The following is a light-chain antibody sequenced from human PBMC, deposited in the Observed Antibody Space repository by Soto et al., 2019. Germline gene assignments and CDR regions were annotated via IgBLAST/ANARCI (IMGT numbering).Light chain of an antibody. J-gene: IGKJ1*01. Sequence: DIRVTQSPSTLSASVGDRVTITCRASQSINNWLAWYQQKPGKAPKLLIRKASTLGSRVPSRFSGSGSGTEFTLTISSLQPDDFATYYCQQYDTYSWTVGQGTKVEIK. CDR3: QQYDTYSWT. CDR1: QSINNW. CDR2: KAS. V-gene: IGKV1-5*03.